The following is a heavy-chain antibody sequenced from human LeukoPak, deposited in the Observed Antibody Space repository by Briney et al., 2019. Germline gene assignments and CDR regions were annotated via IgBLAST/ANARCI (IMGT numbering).Heavy chain of an antibody. CDR3: AKKQSGAAFDAFDI. V-gene: IGHV3-23*01. CDR2: ISSSGGTT. J-gene: IGHJ3*02. Sequence: GGSLRLSCAASGFTFSTYWVHWVRQAPGKGLEWVSAISSSGGTTYYADFVKGRFTISRDNSKNTLYLQMNSLRAEDTAVYYCAKKQSGAAFDAFDIWGQGTMVTVSS. D-gene: IGHD1/OR15-1a*01. CDR1: GFTFSTYW.